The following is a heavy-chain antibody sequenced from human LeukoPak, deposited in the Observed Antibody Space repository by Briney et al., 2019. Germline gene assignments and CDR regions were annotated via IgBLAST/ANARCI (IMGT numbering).Heavy chain of an antibody. D-gene: IGHD1-26*01. CDR2: IYPGDSDT. V-gene: IGHV5-51*01. CDR3: ARETRSRSRELPI. CDR1: GYSFTSYW. Sequence: GESLKISCKGSGYSFTSYWIGWVRQMPGKGLEWMGIIYPGDSDTRYSPSFQGQVTISADKSISTAYMELSRLRSDDTAVYYCARETRSRSRELPIWGQGTMVTVSS. J-gene: IGHJ3*02.